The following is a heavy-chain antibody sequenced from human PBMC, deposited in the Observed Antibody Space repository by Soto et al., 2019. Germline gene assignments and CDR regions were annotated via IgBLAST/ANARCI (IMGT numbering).Heavy chain of an antibody. J-gene: IGHJ4*02. CDR3: AAVSPVVVTAIRRYYFDY. D-gene: IGHD2-21*02. Sequence: ASVKVSCKASGFTFTSSAVQWVRQARGQRLEWIGWIVVGSGNTNYAQKFQERVTITRDMSTSTAYMELSSLRSEDTAVYYCAAVSPVVVTAIRRYYFDYWGQGTLVT. V-gene: IGHV1-58*01. CDR2: IVVGSGNT. CDR1: GFTFTSSA.